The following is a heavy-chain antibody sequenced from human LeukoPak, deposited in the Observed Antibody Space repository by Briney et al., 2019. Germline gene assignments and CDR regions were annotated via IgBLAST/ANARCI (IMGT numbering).Heavy chain of an antibody. CDR3: ATEVPPSWIQLWNGMDV. J-gene: IGHJ6*02. V-gene: IGHV1-24*01. Sequence: ASVKVSCKVSGYTLTELSMHWVRQAPGKGLEWMGGFDPEDGETIYAQKFQGRVTMTEDTSTDTAYMELSSLRSEDTAVYYCATEVPPSWIQLWNGMDVWGQGTTVTVSS. D-gene: IGHD5-18*01. CDR1: GYTLTELS. CDR2: FDPEDGET.